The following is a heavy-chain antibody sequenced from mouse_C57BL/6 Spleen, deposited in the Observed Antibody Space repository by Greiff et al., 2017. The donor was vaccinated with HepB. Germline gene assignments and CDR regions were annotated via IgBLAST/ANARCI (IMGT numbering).Heavy chain of an antibody. D-gene: IGHD1-1*01. CDR3: ARGTTVVATREYFDY. CDR1: GFTFSSYA. J-gene: IGHJ2*01. V-gene: IGHV5-4*03. Sequence: EVKLMESGGGLVKPGGSLKLSCAASGFTFSSYAMSWVRQTPEKRLEWVATISDGGSYTYYPDNVKGRFTISRDNAKNNLYLQMSHLKSEDTAMYYCARGTTVVATREYFDYWGQGTTLTVSS. CDR2: ISDGGSYT.